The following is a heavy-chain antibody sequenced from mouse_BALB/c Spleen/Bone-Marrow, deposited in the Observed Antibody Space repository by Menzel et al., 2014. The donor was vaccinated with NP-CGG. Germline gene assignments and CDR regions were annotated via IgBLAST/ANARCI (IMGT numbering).Heavy chain of an antibody. Sequence: EVKLVESGGGLVQPGDSLRLSCATSGFTFSDFYMEWVRQPPGKRLEWIAASRNKAKYYTTEYSASVKGRFIVSRDTSQHVLCLQMNALRAEDTAIYYCARDVGYGNYFVYWGQGTLVTVSA. V-gene: IGHV7-1*02. D-gene: IGHD2-10*02. CDR3: ARDVGYGNYFVY. J-gene: IGHJ3*01. CDR1: GFTFSDFY. CDR2: SRNKAKYYTT.